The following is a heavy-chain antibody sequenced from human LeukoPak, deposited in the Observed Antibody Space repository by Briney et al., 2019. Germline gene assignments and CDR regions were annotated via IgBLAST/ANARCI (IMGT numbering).Heavy chain of an antibody. CDR2: IRSDGDNE. D-gene: IGHD3-3*01. J-gene: IGHJ6*03. CDR1: GFTVSSNY. V-gene: IGHV3-30*02. Sequence: GGSLRLSCAASGFTVSSNYMSWVRQAPGKGLEWVASIRSDGDNENYGDSVKGRVTISRDNSKNTLYLQMSSLRPEDTAVYYCAKEYYDLGYYYCMDVWGKGTTVAVSS. CDR3: AKEYYDLGYYYCMDV.